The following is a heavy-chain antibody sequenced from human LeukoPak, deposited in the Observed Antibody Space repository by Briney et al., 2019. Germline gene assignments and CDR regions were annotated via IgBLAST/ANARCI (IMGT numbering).Heavy chain of an antibody. Sequence: SETLSLTCGVFSGSFRGFYWTWIRQPPGKGLEWIGEIDQSGSPTYNSSLESRVTTSVDTSKSHFSLKLNSLTAADTATYYCAGGPGHDFWSGYARYWGQGTLVTVSS. V-gene: IGHV4-34*01. CDR3: AGGPGHDFWSGYARY. CDR1: SGSFRGFY. CDR2: IDQSGSP. D-gene: IGHD3-3*01. J-gene: IGHJ4*02.